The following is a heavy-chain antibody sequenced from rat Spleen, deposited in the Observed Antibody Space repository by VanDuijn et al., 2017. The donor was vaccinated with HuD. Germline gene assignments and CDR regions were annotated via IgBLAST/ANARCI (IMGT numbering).Heavy chain of an antibody. J-gene: IGHJ4*01. V-gene: IGHV2-63*01. Sequence: QVQLKESGPGLVQPSQTLSLTCTVSGFSLTTYSVSWVRQPSGKGPEWMGRVWYDGDTAYNSLFKSRLSITRDTSKNQVFLKMNSLQTEDTGTYYCTRDGYSSYGIMDAWGQGASVTVSS. CDR1: GFSLTTYS. CDR2: VWYDGDT. D-gene: IGHD1-2*01. CDR3: TRDGYSSYGIMDA.